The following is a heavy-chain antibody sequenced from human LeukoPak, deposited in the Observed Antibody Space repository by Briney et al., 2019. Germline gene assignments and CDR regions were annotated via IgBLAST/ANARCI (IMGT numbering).Heavy chain of an antibody. D-gene: IGHD3-10*01. CDR3: AHSEDYYGAVDAFDV. CDR2: NYWDDDK. Sequence: SGPTLVKPTQTLTLTCTFSGFSLSTSGVGVGWIRQPPGKALEWLAFNYWDDDKRYSPSLKSSLTITKDTSKNQVVLTMTNMDPVDTATYYCAHSEDYYGAVDAFDVWGQGTMVTVSS. CDR1: GFSLSTSGVG. V-gene: IGHV2-5*02. J-gene: IGHJ3*01.